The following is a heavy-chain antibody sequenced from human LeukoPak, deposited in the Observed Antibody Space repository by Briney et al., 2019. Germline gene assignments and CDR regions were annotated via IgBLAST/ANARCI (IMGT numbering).Heavy chain of an antibody. D-gene: IGHD2-21*01. Sequence: GGSLRLSSAASGFSFSRTLMSWVRQAPGKGPEWVANIEPDGNEKGYVNSVKGRFTISRDNAKNSLSLEMNSLRVEDTAVYYCARAYYWGQGTLVTVSS. CDR1: GFSFSRTL. V-gene: IGHV3-7*01. CDR3: ARAYY. CDR2: IEPDGNEK. J-gene: IGHJ4*02.